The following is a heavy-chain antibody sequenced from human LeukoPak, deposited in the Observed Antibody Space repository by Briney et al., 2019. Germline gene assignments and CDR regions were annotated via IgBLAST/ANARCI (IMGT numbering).Heavy chain of an antibody. CDR1: GYTFTSYD. Sequence: ASVKVSCKASGYTFTSYDINWVRQATGQGLEWLGWMNPNSANTGYAQKLQGRVTMTTDTSTSTAYMELRSLRSDDTAVYYCARTRPYYGSGSYQTNWGQGTLVTVSS. D-gene: IGHD3-10*01. J-gene: IGHJ4*02. V-gene: IGHV1-8*01. CDR3: ARTRPYYGSGSYQTN. CDR2: MNPNSANT.